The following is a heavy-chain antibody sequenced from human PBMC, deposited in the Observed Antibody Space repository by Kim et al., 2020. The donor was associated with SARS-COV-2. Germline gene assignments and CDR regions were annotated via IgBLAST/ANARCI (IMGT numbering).Heavy chain of an antibody. CDR1: GFTFSSYA. CDR3: AKDQPTYYDYVWGSYRRPYYFDY. D-gene: IGHD3-16*02. V-gene: IGHV3-23*01. Sequence: GGSLRLSCAASGFTFSSYAMSWVRQAPGKGLEWVSAISGSGGSTYYADSVKGRFTISRDNSKNTLYLQMNSLRAEDTAVYYCAKDQPTYYDYVWGSYRRPYYFDYWGQGTLVTVSS. CDR2: ISGSGGST. J-gene: IGHJ4*02.